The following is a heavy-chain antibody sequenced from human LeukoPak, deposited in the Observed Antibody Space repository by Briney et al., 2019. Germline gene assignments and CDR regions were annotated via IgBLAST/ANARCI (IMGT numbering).Heavy chain of an antibody. J-gene: IGHJ4*02. CDR1: GFTFSSYA. CDR2: ISGSGGST. D-gene: IGHD6-19*01. Sequence: GGSLRLSCAASGFTFSSYAMSWVRQAPGKGLEWVSAISGSGGSTYYADSVKGRFTISRDNSKNTLYLQMNSLRAEDTAVYYCAKARYSSGWYTYSPDYWGQGTLVTVSS. V-gene: IGHV3-23*01. CDR3: AKARYSSGWYTYSPDY.